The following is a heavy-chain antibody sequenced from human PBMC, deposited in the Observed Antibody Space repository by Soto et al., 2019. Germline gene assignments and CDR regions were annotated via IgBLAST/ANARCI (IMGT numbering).Heavy chain of an antibody. J-gene: IGHJ5*02. V-gene: IGHV1-69*12. D-gene: IGHD2-15*01. CDR1: GGTFSSYA. Sequence: QVQLVQSGAEVKKPGSSVKVSCKASGGTFSSYAISWVRQAPGQGLEWMGGIIPIFGTANYAQKFQGRVMITADESTSTAYMELSSLGSEDTAVYYCARGVTAGGYVSGGSCYANWFDPWGQGTLVTVSS. CDR2: IIPIFGTA. CDR3: ARGVTAGGYVSGGSCYANWFDP.